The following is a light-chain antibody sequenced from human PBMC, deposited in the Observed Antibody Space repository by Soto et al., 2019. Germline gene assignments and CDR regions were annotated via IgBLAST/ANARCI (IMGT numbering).Light chain of an antibody. Sequence: DIQMTQSPSSLSASVGDRVTITCRASQTINNYLSWYQQKPGKPPDLLIYLASSLQSGVPSRFSGSRSGTDFTLTISSLQPEDFAVYYCQQYNNWPRTFGQGTKVEVK. V-gene: IGKV1-39*01. CDR2: LAS. CDR1: QTINNY. J-gene: IGKJ1*01. CDR3: QQYNNWPRT.